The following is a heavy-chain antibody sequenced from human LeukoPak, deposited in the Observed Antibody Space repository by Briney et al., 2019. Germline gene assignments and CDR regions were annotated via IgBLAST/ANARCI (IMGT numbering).Heavy chain of an antibody. Sequence: GGSLRLSCAASGFTFSNYAMHWVCQAPGKGLEWVAVISYDGSDEYYADSVKGRFTISRDNSKNTVFLQMNSLRGDDTAVYYCARGAPVTMVRGVLWYFDYWGQGTLVTVSS. V-gene: IGHV3-30-3*01. CDR1: GFTFSNYA. CDR2: ISYDGSDE. D-gene: IGHD3-10*01. CDR3: ARGAPVTMVRGVLWYFDY. J-gene: IGHJ4*02.